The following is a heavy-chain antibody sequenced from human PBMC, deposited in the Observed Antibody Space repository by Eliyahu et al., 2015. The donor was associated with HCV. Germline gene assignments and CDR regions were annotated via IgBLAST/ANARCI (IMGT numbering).Heavy chain of an antibody. D-gene: IGHD6-19*01. CDR1: GGSISXYY. Sequence: QVQLQESGPGLVKPSETLSLTCSVXGGSISXYYWXWIRQPPGKGXEWIGYIYNSGXTNXNPSLKSRVTISIDTSKNQFSLKLSSVTAADTAVYYCASGGGGIPVVGTGGWFDPWGQGTLVTVSS. CDR2: IYNSGXT. CDR3: ASGGGGIPVVGTGGWFDP. J-gene: IGHJ5*02. V-gene: IGHV4-59*01.